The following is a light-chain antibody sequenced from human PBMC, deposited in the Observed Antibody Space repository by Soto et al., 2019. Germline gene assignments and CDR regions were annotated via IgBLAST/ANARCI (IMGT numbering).Light chain of an antibody. CDR2: DAS. CDR1: QSVSSSS. V-gene: IGKV3-20*01. Sequence: EIVLTQSPGTLSLSPGERATLSCRASQSVSSSSLAWYQHKPGQAPRLLMYDASSRATGIPDRFRGSGSGTDFTLTISRLEPEDFAVYYCHQYHSSTGTFGQGTRVKIK. CDR3: HQYHSSTGT. J-gene: IGKJ1*01.